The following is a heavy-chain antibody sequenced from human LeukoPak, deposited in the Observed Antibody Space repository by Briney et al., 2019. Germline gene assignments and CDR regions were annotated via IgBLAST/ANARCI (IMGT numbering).Heavy chain of an antibody. J-gene: IGHJ4*02. V-gene: IGHV3-13*01. CDR1: GFTFSSYD. CDR3: ARVKGCSGGSCYPIFDY. Sequence: PGGSLRLSCAASGFTFSSYDMHWVRQPTGKGLEWVSGICTAGDTYYSGSVKGRFTISRENAKNSLYLQMDSLRAEDTAVYYCARVKGCSGGSCYPIFDYWGQGTLVTVSS. CDR2: ICTAGDT. D-gene: IGHD2-15*01.